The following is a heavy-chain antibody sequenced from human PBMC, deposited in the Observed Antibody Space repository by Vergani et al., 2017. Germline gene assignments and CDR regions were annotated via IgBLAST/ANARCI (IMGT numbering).Heavy chain of an antibody. CDR3: ARGGSYGFDY. D-gene: IGHD5-18*01. J-gene: IGHJ4*02. V-gene: IGHV4-31*03. CDR1: GGSISSGGYY. CDR2: IYYSGST. Sequence: QVQLQESGPGLVKPSQTLSLTCTVSGGSISSGGYYWSWIRQHPGKGREWIGYIYYSGSTYYNPSLKSRVTISVDTSKNQFYLKLSSVTAAETAVYYCARGGSYGFDYWGQGTLVTVSS.